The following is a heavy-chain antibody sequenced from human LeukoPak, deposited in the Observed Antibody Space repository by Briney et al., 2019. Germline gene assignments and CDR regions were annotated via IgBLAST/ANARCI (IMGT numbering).Heavy chain of an antibody. J-gene: IGHJ5*02. CDR1: GGSISSYY. CDR2: IYYSGST. D-gene: IGHD3-10*01. V-gene: IGHV4-59*01. Sequence: PSETLSLTCTASGGSISSYYWCRIRQPPGKGLEWIGYIYYSGSTNYNPSLKSRVTISVDTSKNQFSLQLSSVTAADTAVYYCARDYGAGSGSYYNAHSWCQGTLVTVSS. CDR3: ARDYGAGSGSYYNAHS.